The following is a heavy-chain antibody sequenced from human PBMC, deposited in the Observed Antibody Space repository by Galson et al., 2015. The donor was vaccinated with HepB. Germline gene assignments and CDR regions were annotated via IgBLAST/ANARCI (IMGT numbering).Heavy chain of an antibody. Sequence: SVKVSCKASGGTFSSYAISWVRQAPGQGLEWMGGIIPIFGTANYAQKFQGRVTITADKSTSTAYMELSSLRSEDTAVYYCGAWIQLWFGWFDPWGQGTLVTVSS. D-gene: IGHD5-18*01. J-gene: IGHJ5*02. CDR2: IIPIFGTA. V-gene: IGHV1-69*06. CDR1: GGTFSSYA. CDR3: GAWIQLWFGWFDP.